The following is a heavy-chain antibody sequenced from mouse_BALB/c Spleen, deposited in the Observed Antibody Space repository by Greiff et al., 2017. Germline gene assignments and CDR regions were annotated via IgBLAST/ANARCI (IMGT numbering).Heavy chain of an antibody. J-gene: IGHJ1*01. D-gene: IGHD1-1*01. V-gene: IGHV5-6*01. CDR1: GFTFSSYG. Sequence: EVKLMESGGDLVKPGGSLKLSCAASGFTFSSYGMSWVRQTPDKRLEWVATISSGGSYTYYPDSVKGRFTISRDNAKNTLYLQMSSLKSEDTAMYYCARQRGGTTGYWYFEVWGAEATLTVSS. CDR3: ARQRGGTTGYWYFEV. CDR2: ISSGGSYT.